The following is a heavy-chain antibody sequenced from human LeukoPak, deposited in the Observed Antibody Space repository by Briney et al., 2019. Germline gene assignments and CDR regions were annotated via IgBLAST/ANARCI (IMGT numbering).Heavy chain of an antibody. Sequence: GGSLRLSCAASGLTFSRYWMTWFRQAPGKGLEWVAFIRYDGSNKYYADSVKGRFTISRDNSKNTLYLQMNSLRAEDTAVYYCAKDHGGSYLRGNFDYWGQGTLVTVSS. CDR1: GLTFSRYW. CDR2: IRYDGSNK. D-gene: IGHD1-26*01. CDR3: AKDHGGSYLRGNFDY. V-gene: IGHV3-30*02. J-gene: IGHJ4*02.